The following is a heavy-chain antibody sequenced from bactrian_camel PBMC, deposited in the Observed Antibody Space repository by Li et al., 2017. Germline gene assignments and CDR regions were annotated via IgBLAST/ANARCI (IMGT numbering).Heavy chain of an antibody. V-gene: IGHV3S63*01. J-gene: IGHJ4*01. Sequence: VQLVESGGGSVQAGGSLRLTCTVSGLTFADYGMGWFRQAPGNKCELVSKISSDGTTYYADSVKGRFTISRDNAKNTLYLQLNNLKTEDTAMYYCAKSRSPYASGVYNSDYRGQGTQVTVS. D-gene: IGHD4*01. CDR2: ISSDGTT. CDR1: GLTFADYG. CDR3: AKSRSPYASGVYNSDY.